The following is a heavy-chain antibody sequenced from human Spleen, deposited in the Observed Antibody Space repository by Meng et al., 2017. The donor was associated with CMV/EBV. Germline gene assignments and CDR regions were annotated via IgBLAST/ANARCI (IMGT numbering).Heavy chain of an antibody. CDR2: ISSSSSYI. Sequence: GESLKISCAASGFTFSSYSMSWVRQAPGEGLEWVSSISSSSSYISHTDSVKGRFTISRDNAKNSLYLQMNSLRAEDTAVYYCARNYDRFYGMDVWGQGTTVTVSS. V-gene: IGHV3-21*01. CDR1: GFTFSSYS. D-gene: IGHD3-3*01. J-gene: IGHJ6*02. CDR3: ARNYDRFYGMDV.